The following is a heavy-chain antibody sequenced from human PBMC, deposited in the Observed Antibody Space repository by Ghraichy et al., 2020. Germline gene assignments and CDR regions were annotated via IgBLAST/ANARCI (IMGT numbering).Heavy chain of an antibody. CDR3: ARDGVHWNDFDY. Sequence: LSLTCGASGFSLSSYSMNWVRQAPGKGLEWVSFISSSSSTIYYADSVKGRFTISRDNAKNSLHLQMNSLRDEDTALYYCARDGVHWNDFDYWGQGTLVTVSS. D-gene: IGHD1-1*01. V-gene: IGHV3-48*02. CDR1: GFSLSSYS. J-gene: IGHJ4*02. CDR2: ISSSSSTI.